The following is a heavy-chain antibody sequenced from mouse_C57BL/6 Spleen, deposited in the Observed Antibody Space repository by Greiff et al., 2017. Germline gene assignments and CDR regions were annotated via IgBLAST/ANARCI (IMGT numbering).Heavy chain of an antibody. CDR1: GYTFTDYE. J-gene: IGHJ1*03. Sequence: VQLQQSGAELVRPGASVTLSCKASGYTFTDYEMHWVKQTPVHGLEWIGAIDPETGGTAYNQKFKGKAILTADKSSSTAYMELRSLTSEDSAVYYCTRSRGNHWYFDVWGTGTTVTVSS. CDR3: TRSRGNHWYFDV. V-gene: IGHV1-15*01. CDR2: IDPETGGT. D-gene: IGHD2-1*01.